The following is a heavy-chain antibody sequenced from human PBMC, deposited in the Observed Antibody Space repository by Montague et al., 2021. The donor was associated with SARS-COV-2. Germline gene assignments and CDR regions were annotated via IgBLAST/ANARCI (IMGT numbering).Heavy chain of an antibody. CDR3: ARDRRGMAMAGRAYYYYYMDV. CDR1: GGSISSSHW. J-gene: IGHJ6*03. CDR2: ISTSGSS. D-gene: IGHD6-19*01. V-gene: IGHV4-4*02. Sequence: SETLSLTCAVSGGSISSSHWWSWVRQPPGKGLEWIGHISTSGSSSYNPSLKSRVTIILDTSKQQFSLELTSVTAADTAVYYCARDRRGMAMAGRAYYYYYMDVWGKGTTVTVSS.